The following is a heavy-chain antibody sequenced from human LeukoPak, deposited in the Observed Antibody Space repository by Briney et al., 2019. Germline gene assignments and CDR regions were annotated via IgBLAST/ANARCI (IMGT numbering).Heavy chain of an antibody. V-gene: IGHV1-69*04. CDR2: IIPILGIA. D-gene: IGHD5-24*01. CDR3: ARGGGYNNAYYFDY. CDR1: GGTFSSYA. Sequence: ASVKVSCKASGGTFSSYAISWVRQAPGQGLEWMGRIIPILGIANYAQKFQGRVTITADKSTSTACMELSSLRAEDTAVYYCARGGGYNNAYYFDYWSQGTLVTVSS. J-gene: IGHJ4*02.